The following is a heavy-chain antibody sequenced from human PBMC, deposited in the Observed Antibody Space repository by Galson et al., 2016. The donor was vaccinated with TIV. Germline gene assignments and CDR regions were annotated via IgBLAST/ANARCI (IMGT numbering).Heavy chain of an antibody. CDR2: IKQDGSEK. Sequence: SLRLSCAASGFTFSNYWMSWVRQAPGKGLEWVANIKQDGSEKNYVDSVKGRFTISRDDAEDSLYLQMSGLRVDDTAVYYCARDYDYWSGHSWGYWGQGILVTVSS. D-gene: IGHD3-3*01. J-gene: IGHJ4*02. CDR1: GFTFSNYW. V-gene: IGHV3-7*01. CDR3: ARDYDYWSGHSWGY.